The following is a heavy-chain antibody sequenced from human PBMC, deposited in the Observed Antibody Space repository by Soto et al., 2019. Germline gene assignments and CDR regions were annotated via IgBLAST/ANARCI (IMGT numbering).Heavy chain of an antibody. CDR2: ITGSGSTI. CDR3: ARTHYYYHYMDV. CDR1: GFTFSDYD. J-gene: IGHJ6*03. V-gene: IGHV3-11*01. Sequence: ESGGGLVKPGGSLRLSCAASGFTFSDYDMSWIRQAPGKGLEWVSCITGSGSTIYYADSVKGRFTISRDNAKNSLFLQMNSLRVEDTAVYYCARTHYYYHYMDVWGKGTTVTVSS.